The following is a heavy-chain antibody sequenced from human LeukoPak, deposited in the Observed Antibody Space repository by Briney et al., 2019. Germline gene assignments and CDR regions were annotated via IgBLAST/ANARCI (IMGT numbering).Heavy chain of an antibody. D-gene: IGHD3-3*01. CDR3: ARARGFGVVIYDY. CDR2: ISSNGGST. CDR1: GFTFSNYA. J-gene: IGHJ4*02. V-gene: IGHV3-64*01. Sequence: RSLRLSCAASGFTFSNYAMHWVRQAPGKGLEYVSAISSNGGSTYYANSVKGRFTISRDNSKNTLYLQMGSLRAEDMAVYYCARARGFGVVIYDYWGQGTLVTVSS.